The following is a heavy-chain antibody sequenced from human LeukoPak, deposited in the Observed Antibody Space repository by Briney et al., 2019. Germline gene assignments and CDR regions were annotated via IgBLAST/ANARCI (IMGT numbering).Heavy chain of an antibody. D-gene: IGHD6-13*01. J-gene: IGHJ4*02. CDR1: GFTFSSYA. V-gene: IGHV3-30-3*01. CDR2: ISYDGSNK. Sequence: GRSLRLSCAASGFTFSSYAMYWVRQAPGKGLEWVAVISYDGSNKYYADSVKGRFTISRDNSKNTLYLQMNSLRAEDTAGYYCARVRERAAAGTPYFAYWGQGTLVTVSS. CDR3: ARVRERAAAGTPYFAY.